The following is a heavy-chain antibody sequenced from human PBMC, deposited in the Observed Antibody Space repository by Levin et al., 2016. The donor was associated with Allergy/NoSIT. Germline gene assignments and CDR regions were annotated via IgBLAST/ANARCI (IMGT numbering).Heavy chain of an antibody. CDR2: IFYNGNT. D-gene: IGHD1-26*01. J-gene: IGHJ4*02. V-gene: IGHV4-59*01. CDR3: ARTYRSSANYYVYFDY. CDR1: NGSISSYY. Sequence: SETLSLTCTVSNGSISSYYWSWIRQPPGKGLEWIGYIFYNGNTNYNPSLKSRVTISVDTSKNHFSLTLNSVTTADTAVYYCARTYRSSANYYVYFDYWGQGTLVTVSS.